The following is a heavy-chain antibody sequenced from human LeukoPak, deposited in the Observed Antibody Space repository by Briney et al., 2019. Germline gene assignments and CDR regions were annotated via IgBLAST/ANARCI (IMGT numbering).Heavy chain of an antibody. V-gene: IGHV1-18*04. Sequence: GASVKVSCKASGYTFTSYYMHWVRQAPGQGLEWLGWIHPYNHNTIYAQKLQGRVTMTTDTSTSTVYMELRSLRSDDTAVYYCARDGCSGDSCTNWDFDYWGQGTLVTVSS. D-gene: IGHD2-15*01. J-gene: IGHJ4*02. CDR2: IHPYNHNT. CDR3: ARDGCSGDSCTNWDFDY. CDR1: GYTFTSYY.